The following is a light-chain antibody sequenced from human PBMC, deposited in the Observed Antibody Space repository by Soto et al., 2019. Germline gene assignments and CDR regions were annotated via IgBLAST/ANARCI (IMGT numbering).Light chain of an antibody. Sequence: AIQMTQSPSSLSASVGDRVTISCRASQGIRTDLSWYQQKPGKAPKVLIYAASTLQSGVPSRFSGSGSGTEFTLTISSLQPEDFATYYCLQDDSYIQSFGQGTKVEIK. CDR3: LQDDSYIQS. J-gene: IGKJ1*01. CDR2: AAS. V-gene: IGKV1-6*01. CDR1: QGIRTD.